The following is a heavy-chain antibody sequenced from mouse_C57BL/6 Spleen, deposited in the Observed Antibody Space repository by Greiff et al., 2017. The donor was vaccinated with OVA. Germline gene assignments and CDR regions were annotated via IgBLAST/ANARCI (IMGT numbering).Heavy chain of an antibody. V-gene: IGHV1-18*01. CDR1: GYTFTDYN. CDR3: AKSYGYDGDWYFDV. D-gene: IGHD2-2*01. J-gene: IGHJ1*03. CDR2: SNPNNGGT. Sequence: EVQLQQSGPELVKPGASVKIPCKASGYTFTDYNMDWVKQSHGKSLEWIGDSNPNNGGTIYNQKFKGKATLTVDKSSSTAYMELRSLTSEDTAVYYCAKSYGYDGDWYFDVWGTGTTVTVSS.